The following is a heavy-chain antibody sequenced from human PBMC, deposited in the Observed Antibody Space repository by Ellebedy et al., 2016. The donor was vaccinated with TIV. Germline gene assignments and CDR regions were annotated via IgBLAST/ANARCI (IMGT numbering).Heavy chain of an antibody. J-gene: IGHJ4*02. CDR2: IKSKTDGGTT. CDR3: TTDPMMTTVSAYPVDY. D-gene: IGHD4-17*01. V-gene: IGHV3-15*07. CDR1: GFTFSNAW. Sequence: PGGSLRLSCAASGFTFSNAWMNWVRQAPGKGLEWVGRIKSKTDGGTTDYAAPVKGRFTVSRDDSKNTLYLQMNSLKIEDTAVYYCTTDPMMTTVSAYPVDYWGQGTLVTVSS.